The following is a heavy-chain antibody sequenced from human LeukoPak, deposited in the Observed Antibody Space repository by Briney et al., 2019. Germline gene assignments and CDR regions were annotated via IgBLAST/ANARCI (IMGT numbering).Heavy chain of an antibody. D-gene: IGHD5-12*01. CDR2: INPNSGGT. V-gene: IGHV1-2*02. Sequence: GVSVKVSCKASGYIFTGYYMHWVRQAPGQGPEWMGWINPNSGGTNHTQKFQGRVTMTRDTSISTAYMEMSRLTSDDTAVYYCARGSGYDYRAFDIWGQGTLVAVSS. CDR3: ARGSGYDYRAFDI. J-gene: IGHJ3*02. CDR1: GYIFTGYY.